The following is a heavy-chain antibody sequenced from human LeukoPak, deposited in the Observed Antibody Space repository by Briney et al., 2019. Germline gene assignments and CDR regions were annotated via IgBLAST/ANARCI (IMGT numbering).Heavy chain of an antibody. J-gene: IGHJ6*02. D-gene: IGHD4-17*01. CDR3: AREETYGDLYYYGMDV. Sequence: GGSLRLSCAASGFTFSSYAMHWVRQAPGKGLEGVAVISYDGSNKYYADSVKGRFTISRDNSKNTLYLQMNSLRAEDTAVYYCAREETYGDLYYYGMDVWGQGTTVTVSS. CDR2: ISYDGSNK. V-gene: IGHV3-30*04. CDR1: GFTFSSYA.